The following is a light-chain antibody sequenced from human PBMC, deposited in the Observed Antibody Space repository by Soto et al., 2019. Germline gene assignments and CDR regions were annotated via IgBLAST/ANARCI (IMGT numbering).Light chain of an antibody. CDR2: AAS. Sequence: DIQLTQSPSFLSASVGDRVTITCRASQGISSYLVWYQQKPGKAPKLLIYAASTLQSGVPSRFGGSGSGTDFTLTISSLQPEDFATYYCQQLDSYPISFGQGTRLEIK. CDR1: QGISSY. CDR3: QQLDSYPIS. V-gene: IGKV1-9*01. J-gene: IGKJ5*01.